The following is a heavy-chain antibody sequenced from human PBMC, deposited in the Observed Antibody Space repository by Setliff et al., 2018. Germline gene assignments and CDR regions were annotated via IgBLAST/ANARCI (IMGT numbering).Heavy chain of an antibody. V-gene: IGHV4-34*01. CDR3: ARRYNFWSGYLDY. CDR1: GGSFSGYY. J-gene: IGHJ4*02. CDR2: INHSGST. D-gene: IGHD3-3*01. Sequence: SETLSLTCAVYGGSFSGYYWSWIRQPPGKGLEWIGEINHSGSTNYNPALKSRVTISVDTSKNQFSLKLSSVTAADTAVYYCARRYNFWSGYLDYWGQGTLVTVSS.